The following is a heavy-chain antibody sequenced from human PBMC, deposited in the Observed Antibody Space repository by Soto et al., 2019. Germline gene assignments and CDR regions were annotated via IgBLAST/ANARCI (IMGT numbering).Heavy chain of an antibody. V-gene: IGHV4-39*01. CDR3: AVRPGGRDDYFDM. J-gene: IGHJ3*02. CDR2: IYYSGNT. Sequence: QLQLQESGPGLVKPSETLSLTCTVSGGSISTSHYYWDWIRQPPGKGLEWIGSIYYSGNTYYNPSLEIRVTLSVDTSKNQFSLRLSSVTAAETAVYYCAVRPGGRDDYFDMWGQGTMVTVSS. D-gene: IGHD3-16*01. CDR1: GGSISTSHYY.